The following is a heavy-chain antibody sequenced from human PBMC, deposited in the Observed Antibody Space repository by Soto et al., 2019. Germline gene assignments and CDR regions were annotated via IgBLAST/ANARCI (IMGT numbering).Heavy chain of an antibody. CDR3: AKAPHTNVGWPYYFES. CDR2: SSPRGDTI. V-gene: IGHV3-48*02. CDR1: GFSLANYP. J-gene: IGHJ4*02. Sequence: GSSLGLSCVASGFSLANYPMNWVLQTPGKGLEWISYSSPRGDTIYYADSVEGLFTISRDNARNSLSLHMSSLRDEDSALYYCAKAPHTNVGWPYYFESWGQGVPVTVSS. D-gene: IGHD6-19*01.